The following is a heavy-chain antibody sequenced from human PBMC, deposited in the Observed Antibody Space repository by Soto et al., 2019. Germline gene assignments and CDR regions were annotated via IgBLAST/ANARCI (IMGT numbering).Heavy chain of an antibody. J-gene: IGHJ5*02. V-gene: IGHV1-3*01. CDR2: INAGNGNT. CDR3: ARVRPYGDYVWFAP. CDR1: GYTFTSYA. D-gene: IGHD4-17*01. Sequence: ASVKVSCKASGYTFTSYAMHWVRQAPGQRLEWMGWINAGNGNTKYSQKFQGRVTITRDTSASTAYMELSSLRSEDTAVYYCARVRPYGDYVWFAPWGQGTLVTVSS.